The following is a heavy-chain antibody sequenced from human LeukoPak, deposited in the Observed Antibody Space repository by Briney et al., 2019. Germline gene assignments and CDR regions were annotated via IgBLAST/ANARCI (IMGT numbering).Heavy chain of an antibody. J-gene: IGHJ6*02. V-gene: IGHV3-7*03. CDR1: GFTFSSYW. CDR2: IKQDGSEK. Sequence: GGSLRLSCAASGFTFSSYWMSWVRQAPGQGLEWVANIKQDGSEKYYVDSVKGRFTISRDNAKKSLYLQMNSLRAEDTAVYYCAKYSVVVPAAIKYYYYYYGMDVWGQGTTVTVSS. D-gene: IGHD2-2*01. CDR3: AKYSVVVPAAIKYYYYYYGMDV.